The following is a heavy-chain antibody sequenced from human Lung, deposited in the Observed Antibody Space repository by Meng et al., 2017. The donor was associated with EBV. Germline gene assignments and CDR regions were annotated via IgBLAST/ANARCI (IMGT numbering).Heavy chain of an antibody. V-gene: IGHV6-1*01. CDR1: GDSVSSNTAA. Sequence: VQLHQSGPGLVKPPQTPSLTCATSGDSVSSNTAAWTWIRQSPSRGLEWLGRTYYRSKWYNDYAVFVKSRITINPDTSKNQFSLQLNSVTPEDTAVYYCARGATSVFDLWGRGTLVTVSS. J-gene: IGHJ2*01. CDR3: ARGATSVFDL. CDR2: TYYRSKWYN.